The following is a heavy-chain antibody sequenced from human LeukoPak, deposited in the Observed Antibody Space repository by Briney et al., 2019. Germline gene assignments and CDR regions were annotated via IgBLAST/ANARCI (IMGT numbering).Heavy chain of an antibody. D-gene: IGHD4/OR15-4a*01. Sequence: GGSLRLSCAASGFTFSSYGMHWVRQAPGKGLEWAAFIRYDGSNKYYADSVKGRFTFSRDNSKNTLFLQMNSLRPEDTAVYYCAKGLDYGLDYWGQGTLVTVSS. CDR3: AKGLDYGLDY. V-gene: IGHV3-30*02. CDR2: IRYDGSNK. J-gene: IGHJ4*02. CDR1: GFTFSSYG.